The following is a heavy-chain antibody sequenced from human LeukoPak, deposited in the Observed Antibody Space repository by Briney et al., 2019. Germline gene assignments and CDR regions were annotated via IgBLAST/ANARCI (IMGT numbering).Heavy chain of an antibody. Sequence: GGSLRLSCAASGFTLSSYWMSWVRQAPGKGLEWVANIDQDGSEKYYVDSVKGRFIISRDKAKNSLYLQMNSLRAEDAAVCYCARIRSHSDFWSGYYTSYYFDYWGQGTLVSVSS. CDR3: ARIRSHSDFWSGYYTSYYFDY. J-gene: IGHJ4*02. CDR1: GFTLSSYW. V-gene: IGHV3-7*01. CDR2: IDQDGSEK. D-gene: IGHD3-3*01.